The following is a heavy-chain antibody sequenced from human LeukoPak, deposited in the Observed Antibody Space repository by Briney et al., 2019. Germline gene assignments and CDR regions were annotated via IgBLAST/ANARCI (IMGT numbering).Heavy chain of an antibody. CDR2: IYISGST. D-gene: IGHD3-9*01. CDR1: GGSISSSSYY. Sequence: KTSETLSLTCTVSGGSISSSSYYWSWIRQPAGKGLEWIGRIYISGSTNYNPSLKSRVTMSVDTSKNQFSLKLSSVTAADTAVYYCARAPLLTGYFDFDYWGQGTLATVSS. CDR3: ARAPLLTGYFDFDY. J-gene: IGHJ4*02. V-gene: IGHV4-61*02.